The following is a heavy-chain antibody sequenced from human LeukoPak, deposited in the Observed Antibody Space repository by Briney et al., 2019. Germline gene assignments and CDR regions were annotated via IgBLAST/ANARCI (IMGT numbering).Heavy chain of an antibody. J-gene: IGHJ3*02. D-gene: IGHD6-19*01. Sequence: GGSLRLSCAASGFTFSSYRMSWVRQAPGKGLEWVANIKQDGSEKYYVDSVKGRFTISRDNAKNSLYLQMNSLRAEDTAVYYCASYSSGWFHAFDIWGQGTMVTVSS. CDR1: GFTFSSYR. V-gene: IGHV3-7*01. CDR3: ASYSSGWFHAFDI. CDR2: IKQDGSEK.